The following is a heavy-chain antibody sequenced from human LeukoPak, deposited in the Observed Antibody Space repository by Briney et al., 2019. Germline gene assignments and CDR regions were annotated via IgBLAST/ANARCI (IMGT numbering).Heavy chain of an antibody. J-gene: IGHJ4*02. V-gene: IGHV4-34*01. CDR2: INDIRST. CDR3: AGSAGHRTFDY. Sequence: PSETLSLTCAVYGGSFSGYYCSWSRQPPGKGLEWIGEINDIRSTNYNPSLKSRVTISVDPSTNQFSLKLSSVTAADTAVYYCAGSAGHRTFDYWGQGTLVTVSS. CDR1: GGSFSGYY. D-gene: IGHD6-13*01.